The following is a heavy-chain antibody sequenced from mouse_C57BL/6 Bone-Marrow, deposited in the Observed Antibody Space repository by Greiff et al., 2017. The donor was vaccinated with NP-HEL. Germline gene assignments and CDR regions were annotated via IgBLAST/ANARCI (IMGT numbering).Heavy chain of an antibody. CDR3: ARWMYYYGSSYYFDY. J-gene: IGHJ2*01. CDR1: GYTFTSYW. V-gene: IGHV1-59*01. Sequence: QVQLQQSGAELVRPGTSVKLSCKASGYTFTSYWMHWVKQRPGQGLEWIGVIDPSDSYTNYNQKFKGKATLTVDTSSSTAYMQLSSLTSEDSAVYYCARWMYYYGSSYYFDYWGQGTTLTVSS. D-gene: IGHD1-1*01. CDR2: IDPSDSYT.